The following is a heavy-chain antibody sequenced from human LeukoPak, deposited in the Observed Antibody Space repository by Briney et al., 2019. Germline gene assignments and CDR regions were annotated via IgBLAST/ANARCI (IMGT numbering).Heavy chain of an antibody. CDR1: GGSISSYY. V-gene: IGHV4-59*01. Sequence: SEALSLTCTVSGGSISSYYWSWIRQPPGKGLEWIGYIYYSGSTNYNPSLKSRVTISVDTSKNQFSLKLSSVTAADTAVYYCARDGYSYGPDFDYWGQGTLVTVSS. D-gene: IGHD5-18*01. CDR2: IYYSGST. J-gene: IGHJ4*02. CDR3: ARDGYSYGPDFDY.